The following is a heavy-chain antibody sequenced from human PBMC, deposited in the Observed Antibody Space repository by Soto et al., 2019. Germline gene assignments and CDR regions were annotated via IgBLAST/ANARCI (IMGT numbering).Heavy chain of an antibody. CDR2: LGFDGGGR. CDR3: ARELVGPDYAMDV. J-gene: IGHJ6*02. V-gene: IGHV3-33*01. D-gene: IGHD1-26*01. CDR1: GFTFSSYG. Sequence: PGGSLRLSCAASGFTFSSYGMHWVRQTPGKGLEWVAVLGFDGGGRYYADSVKGRFTISRDNSRSRLDLQMDSLRVEDTGLYYCARELVGPDYAMDVWGQGTMVTVSS.